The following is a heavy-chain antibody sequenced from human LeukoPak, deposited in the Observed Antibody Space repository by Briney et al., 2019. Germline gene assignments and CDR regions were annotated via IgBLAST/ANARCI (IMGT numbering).Heavy chain of an antibody. CDR3: ARSRRDTLGATTVDY. V-gene: IGHV3-30*02. CDR1: GFTFSSYG. CDR2: IRYDGSNK. D-gene: IGHD1-26*01. J-gene: IGHJ4*02. Sequence: GGSLRLSCAASGFTFSSYGMHWVRQAPGKGLEWVAFIRYDGSNKYYADSVKGRFTISRDNAKNSLYLQMNSLRAEDTAVYYCARSRRDTLGATTVDYWGQGTLVTVSS.